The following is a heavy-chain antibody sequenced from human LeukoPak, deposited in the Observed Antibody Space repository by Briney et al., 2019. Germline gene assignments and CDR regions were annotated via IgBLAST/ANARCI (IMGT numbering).Heavy chain of an antibody. CDR1: GFTFSSFT. D-gene: IGHD6-19*01. V-gene: IGHV3-21*01. Sequence: NPWGSLRLSCTVSGFTFSSFTMNWVRPGPGKGLEWVASISNSGDYISYADSLKRRFTISRDNAKNSLFLQMSSLRAEDTAVYYCAREMYAGWYFAFDIWDQGTMVTVS. J-gene: IGHJ3*02. CDR3: AREMYAGWYFAFDI. CDR2: ISNSGDYI.